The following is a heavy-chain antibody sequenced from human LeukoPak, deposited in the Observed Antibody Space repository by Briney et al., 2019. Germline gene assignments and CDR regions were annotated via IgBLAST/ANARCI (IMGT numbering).Heavy chain of an antibody. CDR2: ISSNGGST. D-gene: IGHD2-15*01. Sequence: GGSLRLSCAASGFTFSSYAMHWVRQAPGKGLGYVSAISSNGGSTYYANSVKGRFTISRDNSKNTLYLQMGSLRAEDMAVYYCARDAEYCSGGSCCDYWGQGTLVTVSS. CDR1: GFTFSSYA. J-gene: IGHJ4*02. V-gene: IGHV3-64*01. CDR3: ARDAEYCSGGSCCDY.